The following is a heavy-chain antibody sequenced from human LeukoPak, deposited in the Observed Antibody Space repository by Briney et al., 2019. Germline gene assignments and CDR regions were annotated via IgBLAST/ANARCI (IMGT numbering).Heavy chain of an antibody. Sequence: PGGSLRLSCEASRFSFSIYWMYWVRQAPGKGLLWVSRINPDGTYTSYADSVKGRFTISRDNAKNSLYLQMNSLRAEDTAVYYCARARITMVRGVPYYYYGMDVWGQGTTVTVSS. CDR1: RFSFSIYW. CDR2: INPDGTYT. J-gene: IGHJ6*02. D-gene: IGHD3-10*01. V-gene: IGHV3-74*03. CDR3: ARARITMVRGVPYYYYGMDV.